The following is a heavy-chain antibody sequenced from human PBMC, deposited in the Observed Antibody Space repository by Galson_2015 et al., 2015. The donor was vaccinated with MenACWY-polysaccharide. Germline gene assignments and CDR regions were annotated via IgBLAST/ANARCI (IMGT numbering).Heavy chain of an antibody. D-gene: IGHD3-16*01. V-gene: IGHV3-21*01. J-gene: IGHJ3*02. CDR2: ISYSSNSI. Sequence: SLRLCCAASGFSFSSYTLNWVRQAPGKGLEWVSYISYSSNSIYYADSVKGRFTISRDNAGNSLYLLMDNLRAEDTAVYYCGRVSGHFYYYDSGDLKQGPSDMWGRGTMVTVSS. CDR1: GFSFSSYT. CDR3: GRVSGHFYYYDSGDLKQGPSDM.